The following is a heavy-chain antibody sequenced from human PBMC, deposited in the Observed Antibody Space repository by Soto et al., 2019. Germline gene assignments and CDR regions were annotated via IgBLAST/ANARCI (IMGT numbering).Heavy chain of an antibody. Sequence: ASVKVSCKASGYTFTSNYVHWVRQAPGQGLEWMGVINPSGGGTTYAQKFQGRVTMTRDTSTSTFYMELSSLRSEDTAVYYCARIRGFWSAYDFDYGGQGTVVPVSS. D-gene: IGHD3-3*01. CDR2: INPSGGGT. J-gene: IGHJ4*02. CDR3: ARIRGFWSAYDFDY. CDR1: GYTFTSNY. V-gene: IGHV1-46*01.